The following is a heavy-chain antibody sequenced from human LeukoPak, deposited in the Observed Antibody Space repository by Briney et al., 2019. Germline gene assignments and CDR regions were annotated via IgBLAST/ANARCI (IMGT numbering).Heavy chain of an antibody. CDR2: VWYDGNNK. CDR1: GFHFRSYG. Sequence: GGSLRLSCAASGFHFRSYGMHWVRQAPGKGLEWVAVVWYDGNNKYYADSVKGRFTISRDNSKNTLYLQMNSLRAEDTAVYYCARDSPPTGYTLDYWGQGTLVTVSS. J-gene: IGHJ4*02. D-gene: IGHD1-1*01. V-gene: IGHV3-33*01. CDR3: ARDSPPTGYTLDY.